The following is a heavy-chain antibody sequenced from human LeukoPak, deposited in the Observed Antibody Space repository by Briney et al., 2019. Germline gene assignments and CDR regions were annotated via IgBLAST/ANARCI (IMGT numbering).Heavy chain of an antibody. CDR2: ISAYNGNT. Sequence: ASVKVSCKASGYTFTSYGISWVRQAPGQGLELMGWISAYNGNTNYAQKLQGRVTMTTDTSTSTAYMELRSLRSDDTAVYYCARVYDYVWGSYRYYLDYWGQGTLVTVSS. V-gene: IGHV1-18*01. J-gene: IGHJ4*02. CDR3: ARVYDYVWGSYRYYLDY. D-gene: IGHD3-16*02. CDR1: GYTFTSYG.